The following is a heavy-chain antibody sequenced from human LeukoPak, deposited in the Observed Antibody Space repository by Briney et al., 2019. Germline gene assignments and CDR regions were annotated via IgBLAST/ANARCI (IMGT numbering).Heavy chain of an antibody. CDR2: INPGDSDT. Sequence: GESLKISCKGSGYSFTKYWIGWVRQMPGKGLEWMGIINPGDSDTRYSPSFQGQVSISADKSISTAYLQWSSLKASDTAIYYCARHGPYVDTGLFFGFDIWGQGTMVTVSS. V-gene: IGHV5-51*01. CDR1: GYSFTKYW. CDR3: ARHGPYVDTGLFFGFDI. D-gene: IGHD5-18*01. J-gene: IGHJ3*02.